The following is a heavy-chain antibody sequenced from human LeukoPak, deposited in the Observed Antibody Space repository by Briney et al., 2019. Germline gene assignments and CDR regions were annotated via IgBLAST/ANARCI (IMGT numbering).Heavy chain of an antibody. CDR1: GFTFSSYE. CDR3: ARDTAPDGYPAGCFDY. J-gene: IGHJ4*02. CDR2: ISDSGTTI. Sequence: GGSLRLSCAASGFTFSSYEMNWVRKAPGKGLEWFSYISDSGTTIYYADSVKGRFTISRDNAKNSLYLQMNSLRAEDTAVYYCARDTAPDGYPAGCFDYWGQGTLVTVSS. D-gene: IGHD5-24*01. V-gene: IGHV3-48*03.